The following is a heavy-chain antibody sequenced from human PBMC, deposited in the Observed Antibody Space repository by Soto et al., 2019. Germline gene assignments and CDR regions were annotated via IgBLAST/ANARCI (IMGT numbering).Heavy chain of an antibody. V-gene: IGHV3-15*01. CDR3: TTAEQWLVQQDY. CDR2: IKSKTDGGTT. J-gene: IGHJ4*02. D-gene: IGHD6-19*01. CDR1: GFTFSNAW. Sequence: EVQLVESGGGLVKPGGSLRLSCAASGFTFSNAWMSWVRQAPGKGLEWVGRIKSKTDGGTTDYAAPVKGRFTISRDDSKNTLYLQMNSLKTEDIAVYYCTTAEQWLVQQDYWGQGTLVTVSS.